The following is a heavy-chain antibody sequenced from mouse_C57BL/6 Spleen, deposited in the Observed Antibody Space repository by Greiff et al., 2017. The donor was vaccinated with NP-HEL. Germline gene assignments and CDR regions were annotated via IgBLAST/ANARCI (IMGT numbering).Heavy chain of an antibody. CDR1: GYTFTSYW. CDR2: IDPSDSYT. Sequence: VQLQQSGAELVMPGASVKLSCKASGYTFTSYWMHWVKQRPGQGLEWIGEIDPSDSYTNYNQKFKGKSTLTVDKSSSTAYMQLSSLTSEDSAVYYCARAYYGSPDYWGQGTTLTVSS. CDR3: ARAYYGSPDY. J-gene: IGHJ2*01. D-gene: IGHD1-1*01. V-gene: IGHV1-69*01.